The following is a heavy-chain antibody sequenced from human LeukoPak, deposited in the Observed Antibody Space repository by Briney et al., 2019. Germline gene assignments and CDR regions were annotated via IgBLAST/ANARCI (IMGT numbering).Heavy chain of an antibody. J-gene: IGHJ4*02. Sequence: PGGSLRLSCAASGFSFSSYGMHWVRQAPGKGLEWVSFMRHDGGYKYYTDSAKGRFNISRDNSKNTVYLQMNSLRAEDTAVYYCARNAMVRGVIMEGWGQGTLVTVSS. CDR2: MRHDGGYK. CDR1: GFSFSSYG. D-gene: IGHD3-10*01. V-gene: IGHV3-30*02. CDR3: ARNAMVRGVIMEG.